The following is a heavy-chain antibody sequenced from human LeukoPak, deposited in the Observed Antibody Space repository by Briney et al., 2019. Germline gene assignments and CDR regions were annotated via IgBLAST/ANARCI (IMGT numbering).Heavy chain of an antibody. V-gene: IGHV4-39*07. CDR1: DGSISSSSYY. CDR3: ARGRYGCIAVAGYWYFDL. D-gene: IGHD6-19*01. J-gene: IGHJ2*01. CDR2: IYYSGST. Sequence: SETLSLTCTVSDGSISSSSYYWGWIRQPPGKGLEWIGSIYYSGSTYYNPSLKSRVTISVDTSKNQFSLKLSSVTAADTAVYYCARGRYGCIAVAGYWYFDLWGRGTLVTVSS.